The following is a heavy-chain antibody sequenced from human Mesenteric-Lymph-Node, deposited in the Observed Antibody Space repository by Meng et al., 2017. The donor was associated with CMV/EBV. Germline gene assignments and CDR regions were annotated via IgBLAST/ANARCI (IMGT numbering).Heavy chain of an antibody. V-gene: IGHV4-38-2*02. J-gene: IGHJ4*02. CDR2: IYRTGST. D-gene: IGHD2-15*01. CDR1: GYSISSGYY. Sequence: ESLKISCTVSGYSISSGYYWGWIRQPPGKGLEWIGSIYRTGSTYPSLESRVTISVDTSKNQFSLRLSSVTATDTAVYYCARDQWWDHYYFDYWGQGTLVTVSS. CDR3: ARDQWWDHYYFDY.